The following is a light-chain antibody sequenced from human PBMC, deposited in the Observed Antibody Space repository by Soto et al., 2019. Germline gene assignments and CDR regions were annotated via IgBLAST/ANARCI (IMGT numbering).Light chain of an antibody. CDR2: YAS. V-gene: IGKV3-15*01. J-gene: IGKJ3*01. CDR3: QRNSNCPTT. Sequence: EVVMTQSPATLSVSPGERVTLSCRASQSVHSNLAWYHQKPGQGPRLLIYYASSRATGLPDRFTGSGSGTEFTITISRLQAEYVGVYRRQRNSNCPTTFGPGTKVEIK. CDR1: QSVHSN.